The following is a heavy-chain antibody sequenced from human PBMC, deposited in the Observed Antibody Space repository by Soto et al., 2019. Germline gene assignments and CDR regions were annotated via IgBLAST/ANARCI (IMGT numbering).Heavy chain of an antibody. Sequence: SETLSLTCAVYGGSFSGYYWSWIRQPPGKGLEWIGEINHSGATNYNPSLNSRVTISVDTSKNQFSLKLSSVTAADTAVYYCARDPGSAYSFDFWGRGALVTVSS. V-gene: IGHV4-34*01. CDR1: GGSFSGYY. CDR2: INHSGAT. D-gene: IGHD3-22*01. CDR3: ARDPGSAYSFDF. J-gene: IGHJ4*02.